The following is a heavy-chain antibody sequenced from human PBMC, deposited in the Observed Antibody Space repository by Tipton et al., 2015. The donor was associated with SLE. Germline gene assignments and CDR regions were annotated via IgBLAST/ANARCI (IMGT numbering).Heavy chain of an antibody. Sequence: QVQLVQSGAEVKKPGASVKVSCKASGYTFTGYYMHWVRQAPGQGLEWMGWINPNSGGTNYAQKFQGRVTMTRDTSISTAYMELSRLRSDDTAVYYCARDRSILTVYKEVDYWGQGTLVTVSS. D-gene: IGHD3-9*01. CDR2: INPNSGGT. CDR3: ARDRSILTVYKEVDY. J-gene: IGHJ4*02. CDR1: GYTFTGYY. V-gene: IGHV1-2*02.